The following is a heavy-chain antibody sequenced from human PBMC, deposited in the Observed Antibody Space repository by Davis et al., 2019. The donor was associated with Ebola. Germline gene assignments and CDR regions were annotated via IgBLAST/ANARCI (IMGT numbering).Heavy chain of an antibody. V-gene: IGHV3-7*01. D-gene: IGHD4-17*01. CDR1: GFTFSSYW. Sequence: PGGSLRLSCAASGFTFSSYWMSWVRQAPGKGLEWVANIKQDGSEKYYVDSVKGRFTISRDNAKNSLYLQMNSLRAEDTAVYYCAREGFTVTTMYGPHYYYYGMDVWGQGTTVTVSS. CDR3: AREGFTVTTMYGPHYYYYGMDV. J-gene: IGHJ6*02. CDR2: IKQDGSEK.